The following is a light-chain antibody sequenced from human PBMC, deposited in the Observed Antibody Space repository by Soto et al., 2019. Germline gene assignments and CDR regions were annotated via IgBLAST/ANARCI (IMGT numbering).Light chain of an antibody. CDR1: QSVSTY. Sequence: EIVLTQSPGTLSLSPGERATLSCRASQSVSTYVAWYQQKPGQAPRLLIYDASTRATGIPARFSGGGSGTDFTLTISNLEPEDIGVYFCQQRSNWPSTFGGGTKVDIK. J-gene: IGKJ4*01. CDR2: DAS. V-gene: IGKV3-11*01. CDR3: QQRSNWPST.